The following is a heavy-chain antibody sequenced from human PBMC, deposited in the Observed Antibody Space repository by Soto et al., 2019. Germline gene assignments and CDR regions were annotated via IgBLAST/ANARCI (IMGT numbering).Heavy chain of an antibody. CDR3: ARDSGHWRGGANWFEP. Sequence: QVQLQESGPGLVMPSETLSLTCSVSGGSISSFYWCWIRPPPGKGLGWIGYINYGGSTNYNPSLHSRVPISVDTTKNQFSLKLSSVTAADTAMYYCARDSGHWRGGANWFEPWGQGTLVTVSS. CDR1: GGSISSFY. D-gene: IGHD3-16*01. CDR2: INYGGST. J-gene: IGHJ5*02. V-gene: IGHV4-59*12.